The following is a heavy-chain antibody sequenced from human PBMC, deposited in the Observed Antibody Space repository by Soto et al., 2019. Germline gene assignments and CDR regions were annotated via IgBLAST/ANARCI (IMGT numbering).Heavy chain of an antibody. Sequence: QVQLVQSGAEEKKPGASVKVSCKASGYTFTSYAMHWVRQAPGQRLDWMGWINAGNGNTKYSQKFQGRVTITRDTSASTAYMELRSLRSEDTAVYYCARDPRYYGMDVWGQGTTVTVSS. CDR3: ARDPRYYGMDV. CDR2: INAGNGNT. CDR1: GYTFTSYA. J-gene: IGHJ6*02. V-gene: IGHV1-3*05.